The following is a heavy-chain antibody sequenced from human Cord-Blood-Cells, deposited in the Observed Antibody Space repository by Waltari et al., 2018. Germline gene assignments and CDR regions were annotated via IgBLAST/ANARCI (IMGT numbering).Heavy chain of an antibody. D-gene: IGHD3-9*01. V-gene: IGHV3-33*01. CDR2: IWYDGSNK. Sequence: QVQLVESGGGVVQPGRSLRLSCAASGFTFSSYGMHLVRQAPGKGLEGVAVIWYDGSNKYYANYVKGRFTISRDNSNNTLYLQMNSLRAEDTAVYYCARGFDWLGYWGQGTLVTVSS. J-gene: IGHJ4*02. CDR1: GFTFSSYG. CDR3: ARGFDWLGY.